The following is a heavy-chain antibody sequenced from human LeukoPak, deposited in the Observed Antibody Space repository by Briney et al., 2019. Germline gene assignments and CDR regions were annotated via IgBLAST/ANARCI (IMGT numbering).Heavy chain of an antibody. D-gene: IGHD6-19*01. CDR3: ARGSARSGWLQDFDY. V-gene: IGHV1-8*03. Sequence: ASAKVSCKASGYTFASYDINWVRQATGQGLEWMGWMNPNSGNTGYAQKFQGRVTITRNTSISTAYMELSSLRSEDTAVYYCARGSARSGWLQDFDYWGQGTLVIVSS. CDR2: MNPNSGNT. CDR1: GYTFASYD. J-gene: IGHJ4*02.